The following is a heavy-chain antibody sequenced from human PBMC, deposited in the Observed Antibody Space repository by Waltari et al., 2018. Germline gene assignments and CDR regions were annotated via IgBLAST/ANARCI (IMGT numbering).Heavy chain of an antibody. D-gene: IGHD4-17*01. V-gene: IGHV3-23*01. CDR3: AKEGDGDYVSPDY. J-gene: IGHJ4*02. Sequence: EVQLLESGGGLVQWGGSLRLSCAASGFTFSTYAMSWVRQAPGKGLEWVSAISGSGGSTFYADSVKGRFTISRDNSKNTLFLQMNSLRAEDTAVYYCAKEGDGDYVSPDYWGQGTLVTVSS. CDR1: GFTFSTYA. CDR2: ISGSGGST.